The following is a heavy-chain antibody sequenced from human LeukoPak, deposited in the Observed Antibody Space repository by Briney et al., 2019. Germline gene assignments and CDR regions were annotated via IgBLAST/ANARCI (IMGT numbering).Heavy chain of an antibody. V-gene: IGHV3-64*01. CDR2: ISSNGGST. Sequence: GGSLRLSCAASGFTFSSYAMHWVCQAPGKGLEYVSAISSNGGSTYYANSVKGRFTISRDNSKNTLYLQMGSLRAEDMAVYYCAREGEDSSSSVDYWGQGTLVTVSS. J-gene: IGHJ4*02. CDR3: AREGEDSSSSVDY. CDR1: GFTFSSYA. D-gene: IGHD6-6*01.